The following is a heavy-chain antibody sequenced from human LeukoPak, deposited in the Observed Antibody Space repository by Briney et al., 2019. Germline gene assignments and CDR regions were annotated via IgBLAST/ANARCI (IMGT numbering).Heavy chain of an antibody. V-gene: IGHV4-59*01. D-gene: IGHD2-21*02. CDR1: GGSITNYN. Sequence: KPSETLSLTCIVSGGSITNYNWYWSWIRRPPGKGLEWIGYISHTGNTQYNPSLKSRVIISLDTSKNHVFLKMKSVVAADTAVYYCAWMECSGDCYLDSWGQGTLVTVSS. CDR3: AWMECSGDCYLDS. J-gene: IGHJ5*01. CDR2: ISHTGNT.